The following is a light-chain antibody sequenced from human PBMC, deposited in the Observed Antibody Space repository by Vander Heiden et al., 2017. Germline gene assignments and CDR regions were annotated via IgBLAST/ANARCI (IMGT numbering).Light chain of an antibody. V-gene: IGLV3-21*01. J-gene: IGLJ2*01. CDR3: QVWDSSSDHVV. Sequence: SYVLTQPPSVSVAPGKTAKIPCGGNNIGSKSVHWYQQKSGQAPVLVVNDDTDRTSGIPERFSGSNSGNTATLTISRVEAGDEADYYCQVWDSSSDHVVFGGGTKLTVL. CDR1: NIGSKS. CDR2: DDT.